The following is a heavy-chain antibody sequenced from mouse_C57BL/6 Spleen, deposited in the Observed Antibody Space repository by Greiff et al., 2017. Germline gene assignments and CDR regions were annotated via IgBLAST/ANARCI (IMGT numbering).Heavy chain of an antibody. CDR2: IDPETGGT. CDR1: GYTFTDYE. J-gene: IGHJ3*01. Sequence: VQLQQSGAELVRPGASVTLSCKASGYTFTDYEMHWVKQTPVHGLEWIGAIDPETGGTAYNQKFKGKAILTADKSSSTAYMELRSLTSEDSAVYYCTRWGYSILFAYWGQGTLVTVSA. CDR3: TRWGYSILFAY. V-gene: IGHV1-15*01. D-gene: IGHD2-5*01.